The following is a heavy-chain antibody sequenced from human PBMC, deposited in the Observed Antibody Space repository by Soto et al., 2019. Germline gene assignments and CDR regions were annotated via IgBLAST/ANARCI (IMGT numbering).Heavy chain of an antibody. CDR2: ISFDGSNK. CDR1: GFTFSSYA. J-gene: IGHJ4*02. Sequence: QVQLVESGGGVVQPGRSLRLSCAASGFTFSSYAMHWVRKAPGKGLEWVAVISFDGSNKYYADSVKDRFTISRDNSKNTLYVQMNSLKAEATAVYYCGRDRRFGNGYKLGFDYWGQGTLVTVSS. CDR3: GRDRRFGNGYKLGFDY. V-gene: IGHV3-30-3*01. D-gene: IGHD3-10*01.